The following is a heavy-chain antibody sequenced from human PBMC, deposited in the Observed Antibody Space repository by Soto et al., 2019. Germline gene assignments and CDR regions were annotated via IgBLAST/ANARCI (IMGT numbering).Heavy chain of an antibody. J-gene: IGHJ4*02. CDR1: GGSFSGYY. CDR2: INHRERT. CDR3: ARAGDSSGYCDS. V-gene: IGHV4-34*01. Sequence: SETLSLTCAVYGGSFSGYYWIWIRQPPGKGLEWIGEINHRERTNYNPSLKSRVTLSVDTSKNQFSLNLNSVTAADTAVYYCARAGDSSGYCDSWGQGTPVTVS. D-gene: IGHD3-22*01.